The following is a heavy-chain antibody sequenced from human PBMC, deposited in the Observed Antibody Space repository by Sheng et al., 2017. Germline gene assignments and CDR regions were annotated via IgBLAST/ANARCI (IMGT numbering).Heavy chain of an antibody. CDR2: IRNKPHSYTT. CDR1: GFTFSDHY. D-gene: IGHD3-10*01. CDR3: ARDLPTYYYGSYYYHMDV. V-gene: IGHV3-72*01. Sequence: EVQLVESGGGLVQPGGSLRLSCAASGFTFSDHYMDWVRQAPGKGLEWVGRIRNKPHSYTTEYAASVKGRFTISRDDSKDSLYLQMNSLKTEDTAVYYCARDLPTYYYGSYYYHMDVVGPGDHGHRLF. J-gene: IGHJ6*03.